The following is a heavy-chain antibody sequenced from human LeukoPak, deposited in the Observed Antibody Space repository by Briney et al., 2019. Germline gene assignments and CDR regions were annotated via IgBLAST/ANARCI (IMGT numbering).Heavy chain of an antibody. CDR1: GVTFSSYS. V-gene: IGHV3-30*02. D-gene: IGHD3-22*01. CDR2: IRDDGSNK. Sequence: PGGSLRLSSAASGVTFSSYSMHWVRQAPGKGLEWVAFIRDDGSNKYYAHSVKGGFTISRDNTQSTLYLPINTLRAADTPLYYCHSSGYVIPPLWDQGPLVTVSS. J-gene: IGHJ4*02. CDR3: HSSGYVIPPL.